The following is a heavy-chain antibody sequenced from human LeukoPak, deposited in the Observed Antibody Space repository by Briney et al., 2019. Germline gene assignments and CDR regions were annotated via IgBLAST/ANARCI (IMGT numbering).Heavy chain of an antibody. CDR1: GFTFRNFW. J-gene: IGHJ4*02. CDR2: IKEDGSEK. D-gene: IGHD3-22*01. Sequence: GGSLRLSCAASGFTFRNFWMTWVRQAPGKGLEWVANIKEDGSEKYYIDSVKGRFTISRDNSKNTLYLQMNSLRAEDTAVYYCAKLGRSYYYDSSGQIDYWGQGTLVTVSS. V-gene: IGHV3-7*01. CDR3: AKLGRSYYYDSSGQIDY.